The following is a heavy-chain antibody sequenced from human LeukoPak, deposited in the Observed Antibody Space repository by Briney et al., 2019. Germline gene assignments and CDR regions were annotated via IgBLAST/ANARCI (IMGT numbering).Heavy chain of an antibody. V-gene: IGHV1-58*02. D-gene: IGHD1-7*01. J-gene: IGHJ6*03. CDR2: IVVGSGNT. CDR3: AATKIQGITGTKVYYYYMDV. CDR1: GGTFSSYA. Sequence: SVKVSCKASGGTFSSYAISWVRQAPGQGLEWIGWIVVGSGNTNYAQKFQERVTITRDMSTSTAYMELSSLRSEDTAVYYCAATKIQGITGTKVYYYYMDVWGKGTTVTVSS.